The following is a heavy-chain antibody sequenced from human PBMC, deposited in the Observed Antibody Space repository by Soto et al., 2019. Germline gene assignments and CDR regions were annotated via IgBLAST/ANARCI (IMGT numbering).Heavy chain of an antibody. CDR3: ARDLYCSSTSCYNLLGYYGMDV. J-gene: IGHJ6*02. V-gene: IGHV1-69*13. CDR1: GGTFSSYA. D-gene: IGHD2-2*02. Sequence: ASVKVSCKASGGTFSSYAISWVRQAPGQGLEWMGGIIPILGTANYAQKFQGRVTITADESTSTAYMELSSLRSEDTAVYYCARDLYCSSTSCYNLLGYYGMDVWGQGTTVTVSS. CDR2: IIPILGTA.